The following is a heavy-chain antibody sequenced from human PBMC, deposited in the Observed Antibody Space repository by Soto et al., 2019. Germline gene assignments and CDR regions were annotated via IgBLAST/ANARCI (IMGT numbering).Heavy chain of an antibody. CDR1: GGSFSGYY. CDR2: INHSGST. CDR3: ARVDILTVYGCMDV. Sequence: SETLSLTCAVYGGSFSGYYWSWIRQPPGKGLEWIGEINHSGSTNYNPSLKSRVTISVDRSKNLFSLKLSSVTAADTAVYYCARVDILTVYGCMDVWGQGTTVTVSS. J-gene: IGHJ6*02. D-gene: IGHD3-9*01. V-gene: IGHV4-34*01.